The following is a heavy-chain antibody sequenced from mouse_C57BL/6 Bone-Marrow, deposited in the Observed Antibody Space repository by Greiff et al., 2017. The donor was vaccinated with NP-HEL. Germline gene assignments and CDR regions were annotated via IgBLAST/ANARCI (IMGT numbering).Heavy chain of an antibody. CDR3: ARSPLWLRRNYYAMDY. V-gene: IGHV3-8*01. J-gene: IGHJ4*01. CDR1: GYSITSDY. D-gene: IGHD2-2*01. Sequence: DVQLVESGPGLAKPSQTLSLTCSVTGYSITSDYWNWIRKFPGNKLEYMGYISYSGSTYYNPSLKSRISITRDTSKNQDYLQLNSVTTEDTATYYCARSPLWLRRNYYAMDYWGQGTSVTVSS. CDR2: ISYSGST.